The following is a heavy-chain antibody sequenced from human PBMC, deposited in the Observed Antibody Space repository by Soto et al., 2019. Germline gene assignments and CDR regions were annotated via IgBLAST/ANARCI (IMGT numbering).Heavy chain of an antibody. CDR2: ISYGGGTT. CDR1: KFTFSNYA. Sequence: GGSLRLSCAASKFTFSNYAMSWVRQAPGKGLEWVSAISYGGGTTYYADSVKGRFTISRDNSKNTLYLQMNSLRAEYTAVYYCAKNPGYYYDSTGYRFDYWGQGT. V-gene: IGHV3-23*01. CDR3: AKNPGYYYDSTGYRFDY. J-gene: IGHJ4*02. D-gene: IGHD3-22*01.